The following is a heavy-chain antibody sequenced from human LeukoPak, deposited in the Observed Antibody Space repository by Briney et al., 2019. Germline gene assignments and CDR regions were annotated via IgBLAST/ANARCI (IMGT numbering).Heavy chain of an antibody. CDR1: GFIFSNAW. CDR3: TATYVGASPRKRGDY. J-gene: IGHJ4*02. V-gene: IGHV3-15*01. D-gene: IGHD1-26*01. Sequence: PGGSLRLSCAASGFIFSNAWMNWVRQAPGKGLEWVGRIKSKSEGGTTDYAAPVKGRLTSSRDDSKNKVDLQIRRQTAPDPAIYFCTATYVGASPRKRGDYWGQGTLVVVSS. CDR2: IKSKSEGGTT.